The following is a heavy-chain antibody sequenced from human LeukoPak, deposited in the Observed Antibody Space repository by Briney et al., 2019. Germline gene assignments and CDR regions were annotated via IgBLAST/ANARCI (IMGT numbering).Heavy chain of an antibody. CDR1: GLTFSTYV. CDR3: ATISAQTFDI. D-gene: IGHD5-24*01. Sequence: GGSLRLSCAASGLTFSTYVMNWVRQAPGKGLEWVANIKPDGSDKYYVDSARGRFTVSRDNAKNSAFLQMNSLRAEDTAIYYCATISAQTFDIWGQGTLVSVSS. J-gene: IGHJ3*02. CDR2: IKPDGSDK. V-gene: IGHV3-7*01.